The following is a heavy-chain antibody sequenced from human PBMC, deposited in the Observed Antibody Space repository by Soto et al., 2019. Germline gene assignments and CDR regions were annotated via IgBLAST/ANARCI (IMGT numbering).Heavy chain of an antibody. V-gene: IGHV4-34*01. CDR1: GGSFRGYY. Sequence: QVQLQQWGAGLLKPSETLSLTCAVYGGSFRGYYWSWIRQPPGKGLEWIGEINHSGSTNDNPSLKGRVTISVDTSKNQFSLKLSSVTAADTAVYYCARGLTTVTTVRYFDYWGQGTLVTVSS. CDR2: INHSGST. J-gene: IGHJ4*02. D-gene: IGHD4-17*01. CDR3: ARGLTTVTTVRYFDY.